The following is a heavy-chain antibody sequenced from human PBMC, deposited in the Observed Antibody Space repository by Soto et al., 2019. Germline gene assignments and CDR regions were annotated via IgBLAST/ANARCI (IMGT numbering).Heavy chain of an antibody. CDR1: GGSVTTGSYN. Sequence: QVQLQESGPGLVRPSETLSLTCTVSGGSVTTGSYNWSWIRRPPGKVLEWLGNIFFTGITHYNPSLNNRVTMSVDTSKNQFSLTVTSVTAADTAVYYCARDGHGMDVWGQGTTVTVSS. V-gene: IGHV4-61*01. J-gene: IGHJ6*02. CDR3: ARDGHGMDV. CDR2: IFFTGIT.